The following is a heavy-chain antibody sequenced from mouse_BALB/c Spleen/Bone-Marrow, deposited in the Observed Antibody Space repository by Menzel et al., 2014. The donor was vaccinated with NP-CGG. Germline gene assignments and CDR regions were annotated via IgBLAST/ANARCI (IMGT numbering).Heavy chain of an antibody. V-gene: IGHV5-17*02. D-gene: IGHD2-14*01. CDR3: ARSRYDVGWFAY. J-gene: IGHJ3*01. CDR2: IISGSNTI. CDR1: GFTFSAFG. Sequence: DVKLVESGGDLVQPGGSRKLPCAASGFTFSAFGMHWVRQAPERGLEWVAYIISGSNTIYYSGKVKGRFTISRDNPKNTLFLQMTSLRSEDTAMYYCARSRYDVGWFAYWGQGTLVTVSA.